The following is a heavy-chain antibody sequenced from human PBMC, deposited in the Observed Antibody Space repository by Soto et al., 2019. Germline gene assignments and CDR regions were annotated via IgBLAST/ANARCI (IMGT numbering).Heavy chain of an antibody. CDR2: IIPIFGTA. V-gene: IGHV1-69*13. CDR3: ARGRGTNEIDY. CDR1: GGTFSSSA. D-gene: IGHD3-10*01. J-gene: IGHJ4*02. Sequence: SVKVSCKASGGTFSSSAISWVRQAPGQGLEWMRGIIPIFGTANYAQKFQGRVTITADESTSTAYMELSSLRSEDTAVYYCARGRGTNEIDYWGQGTLVTVSS.